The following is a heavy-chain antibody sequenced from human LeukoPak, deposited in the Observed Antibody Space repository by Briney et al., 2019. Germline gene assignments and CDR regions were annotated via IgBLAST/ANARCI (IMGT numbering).Heavy chain of an antibody. Sequence: PGGSLRLSCAASGFTFNSYWMSWVRQAPGKGLEWVSSISSSSSYIYYADSVKGRFTISRDNAKNSLYLQMNSLRAEDTAVYYCAGASLRIMITFGGVCMDVWGQGTTVTVSS. V-gene: IGHV3-21*01. CDR2: ISSSSSYI. CDR3: AGASLRIMITFGGVCMDV. CDR1: GFTFNSYW. J-gene: IGHJ6*02. D-gene: IGHD3-16*01.